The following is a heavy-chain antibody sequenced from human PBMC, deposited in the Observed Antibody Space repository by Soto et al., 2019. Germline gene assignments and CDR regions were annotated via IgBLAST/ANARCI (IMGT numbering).Heavy chain of an antibody. V-gene: IGHV4-59*01. CDR1: GGSITIYY. CDR3: AAMPQHFYGSGSYWYYFDG. D-gene: IGHD3-10*01. Sequence: SETLSLTCTVSGGSITIYYWSWIRQPPEKGLEWVGYIHYSGTTNYNPSLKSRVSISIDTSTNQFSLSLNSVTAADTAVYYCAAMPQHFYGSGSYWYYFDGWAQGTRVTVAS. J-gene: IGHJ4*02. CDR2: IHYSGTT.